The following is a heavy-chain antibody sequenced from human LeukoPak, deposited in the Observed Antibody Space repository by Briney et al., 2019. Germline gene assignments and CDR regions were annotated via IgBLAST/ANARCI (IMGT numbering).Heavy chain of an antibody. Sequence: GGSLRLSCTASGFTFSSYAMSWVRQAPGKGLEWVLGISGSGGSTYNADSVKGRFTISRDNSKNTLHLQMNSLRAEDTAVYYCAKVGDGYNDFDYWGQGTLVTVSS. CDR1: GFTFSSYA. CDR3: AKVGDGYNDFDY. V-gene: IGHV3-23*01. CDR2: ISGSGGST. D-gene: IGHD5-24*01. J-gene: IGHJ4*02.